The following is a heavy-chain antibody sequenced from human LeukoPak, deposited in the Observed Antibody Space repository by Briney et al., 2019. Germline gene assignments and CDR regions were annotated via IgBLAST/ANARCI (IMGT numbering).Heavy chain of an antibody. CDR3: ARSSSGTIDY. CDR1: GGSFSGFY. Sequence: SETLSHIRAVYGGSFSGFYWSWIRQPPGQGLEWIGEINHGGSPNYNPSLKSRVTISLDTPKRQFSLGLSSLSAADTALYYCARSSSGTIDYWGQGRLVTVSS. J-gene: IGHJ4*02. V-gene: IGHV4-34*01. D-gene: IGHD3-10*01. CDR2: INHGGSP.